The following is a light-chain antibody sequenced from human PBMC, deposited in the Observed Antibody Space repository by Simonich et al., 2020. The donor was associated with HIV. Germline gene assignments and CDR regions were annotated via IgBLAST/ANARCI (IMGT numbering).Light chain of an antibody. CDR1: QSVTSY. CDR2: DAS. Sequence: EIVLTQSPATLSLSPGERATLSYRASQSVTSYLAWYQQKPGQAPRLLIYDASNRATDIPARFSGSGSGTDFTLTISSLEPEDFAVYYCQQYNNWPLTWTFGQGTKVEIK. J-gene: IGKJ1*01. V-gene: IGKV3-11*01. CDR3: QQYNNWPLTWT.